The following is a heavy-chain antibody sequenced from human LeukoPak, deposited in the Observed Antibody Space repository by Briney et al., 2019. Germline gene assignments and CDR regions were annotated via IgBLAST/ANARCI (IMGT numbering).Heavy chain of an antibody. CDR3: ARDKDFWSGSHAFDI. CDR2: FDPEDGET. V-gene: IGHV1-24*01. J-gene: IGHJ3*02. CDR1: GYTLTELS. D-gene: IGHD3-3*01. Sequence: ASVKVSCKVSGYTLTELSMHWVRQAPGKGLEWMGGFDPEDGETIYAQKFQGRVTITADKSTSTAYMELSSLRSEDTAVYYCARDKDFWSGSHAFDIWGQGTMVTVSS.